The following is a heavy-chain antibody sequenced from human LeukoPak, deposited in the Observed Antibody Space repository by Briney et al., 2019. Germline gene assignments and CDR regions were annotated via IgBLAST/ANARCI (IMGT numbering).Heavy chain of an antibody. CDR1: GGSISSSGYY. J-gene: IGHJ4*02. D-gene: IGHD3-22*01. CDR2: ISSGGST. V-gene: IGHV4-39*01. Sequence: SETLSLTCTVSGGSISSSGYYWGWIRQPPGKGLEWIGSISSGGSTHYIPSLKSRVTISVDTPKNQFSLKLSSVTAADTAVYYCARRSYDGSGYYCVDYWGQGTLVTVSS. CDR3: ARRSYDGSGYYCVDY.